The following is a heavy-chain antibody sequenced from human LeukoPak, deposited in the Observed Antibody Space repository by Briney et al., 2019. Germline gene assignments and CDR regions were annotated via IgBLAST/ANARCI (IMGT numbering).Heavy chain of an antibody. CDR1: GFSFSSSW. CDR2: IKGGGSDK. Sequence: GGSLRLSCAASGFSFSSSWMTWVRQAPGKGLEWLANIKGGGSDKNYVDSVKGRFTISRDNAKNSLFLQMSSLRGEDTALYYCATEHWGPNSWGQGTLVTVSS. D-gene: IGHD3-16*01. J-gene: IGHJ4*02. CDR3: ATEHWGPNS. V-gene: IGHV3-7*01.